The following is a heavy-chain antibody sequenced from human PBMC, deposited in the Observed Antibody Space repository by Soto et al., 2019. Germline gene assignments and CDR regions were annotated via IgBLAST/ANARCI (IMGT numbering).Heavy chain of an antibody. V-gene: IGHV4-59*01. CDR3: ARVNGTDYYYYGMDV. Sequence: SETLSLTCTVSGGSISSYYWSWIRQPPGKGLEWIGYIYYSGSTNYNPSLKSRVTISVDTSKNQFSLKLSSVTAADTAVYYCARVNGTDYYYYGMDVWGQGTTVTVSS. J-gene: IGHJ6*02. CDR2: IYYSGST. CDR1: GGSISSYY.